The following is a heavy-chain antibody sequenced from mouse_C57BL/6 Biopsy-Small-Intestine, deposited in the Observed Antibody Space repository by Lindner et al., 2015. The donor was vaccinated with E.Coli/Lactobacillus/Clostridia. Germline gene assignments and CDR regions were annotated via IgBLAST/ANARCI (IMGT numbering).Heavy chain of an antibody. J-gene: IGHJ4*01. CDR3: ARGGGSYLMDY. CDR1: GYTFINYG. V-gene: IGHV1-81*01. CDR2: ISAYNGNT. D-gene: IGHD1-1*02. Sequence: SVKVSCKSSGYTFINYGITWMRQTPGQGLEWMGWISAYNGNTDYAQNFQGRLTMTTDTSTSTAYMELRSLRSDDTAVYFCARGGGSYLMDYWGQGTLVTVSS.